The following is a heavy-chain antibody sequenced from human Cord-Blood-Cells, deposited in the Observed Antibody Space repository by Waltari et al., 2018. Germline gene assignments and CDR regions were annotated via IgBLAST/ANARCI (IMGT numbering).Heavy chain of an antibody. CDR2: INPNSCGT. D-gene: IGHD6-13*01. J-gene: IGHJ1*01. V-gene: IGHV1-2*04. Sequence: QVQPGQSGAEVTKPGASVRVACKASGYSFTADSMHWSHCATGQGLEWMGWINPNSCGTNYAQKFQGWVTMTRDTSISTAYMELSRLRSDDTAVYYCATIAAAGAEYFQHWGQGTLVTVSS. CDR1: GYSFTADS. CDR3: ATIAAAGAEYFQH.